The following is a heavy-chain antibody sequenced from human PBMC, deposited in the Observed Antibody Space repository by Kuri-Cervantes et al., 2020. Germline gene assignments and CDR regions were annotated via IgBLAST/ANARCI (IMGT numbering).Heavy chain of an antibody. D-gene: IGHD2-15*01. CDR3: ARHGELLLPFDY. Sequence: STTRSLTCAVSGYSISSGFYWGWIRQPPGKGLEGIGSIYHSASTYYNSSLKSRVTISVDTPKTQFPLKLSSVTAADTAVYYCARHGELLLPFDYWGQGTLVTVSS. CDR2: IYHSAST. J-gene: IGHJ4*02. CDR1: GYSISSGFY. V-gene: IGHV4-38-2*01.